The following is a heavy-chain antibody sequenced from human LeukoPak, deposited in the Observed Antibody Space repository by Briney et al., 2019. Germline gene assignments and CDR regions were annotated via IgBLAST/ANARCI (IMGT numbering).Heavy chain of an antibody. D-gene: IGHD1-26*01. Sequence: GGSLRLSCAASGFRFSDYWMTWVRQVPGKGLEWVANIRQGGNEMYYADSVKDRFTISRDNARNSLYLEMNSLRTEDTAVYYCARVGAWELQRVFDYWGQGTRVTVSS. CDR2: IRQGGNEM. V-gene: IGHV3-7*01. J-gene: IGHJ4*02. CDR1: GFRFSDYW. CDR3: ARVGAWELQRVFDY.